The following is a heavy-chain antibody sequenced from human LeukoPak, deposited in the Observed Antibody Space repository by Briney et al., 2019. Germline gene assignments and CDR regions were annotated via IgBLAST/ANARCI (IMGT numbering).Heavy chain of an antibody. J-gene: IGHJ4*02. V-gene: IGHV3-21*01. D-gene: IGHD3-22*01. Sequence: GGSLRLSCAASGFTFSSYSMNWVRQAPGKGLEWVSSISSSSSYIYYADSVKGRFTISRDNAKNSPYLQMNSLRAEDTVVYYCARDKGHYYDSSGWALWGQGTLVTVSS. CDR3: ARDKGHYYDSSGWAL. CDR2: ISSSSSYI. CDR1: GFTFSSYS.